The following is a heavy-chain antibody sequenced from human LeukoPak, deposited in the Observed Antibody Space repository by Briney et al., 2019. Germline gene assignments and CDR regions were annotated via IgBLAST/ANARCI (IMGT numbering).Heavy chain of an antibody. V-gene: IGHV1-69*05. CDR1: GGTFSSYA. CDR3: ARVGDAREYSSSFDY. J-gene: IGHJ4*02. D-gene: IGHD6-13*01. Sequence: SVKVSCKASGGTFSSYAISWVRQAPGQGLEWMGRIIPIFGTANYAQKFRGRVTITTDESTSTAYMELSSLRSEDTAVYYCARVGDAREYSSSFDYWGQGTLVTVSS. CDR2: IIPIFGTA.